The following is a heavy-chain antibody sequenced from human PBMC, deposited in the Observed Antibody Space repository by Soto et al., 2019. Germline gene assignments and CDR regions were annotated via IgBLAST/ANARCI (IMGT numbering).Heavy chain of an antibody. CDR2: TKQDGSEK. CDR3: ARDEDYGDLIYYFDY. V-gene: IGHV3-7*03. CDR1: GFTFSSYW. Sequence: EVHLVESGGGLVQPGGSLRLSCAASGFTFSSYWMSWVRQAPGKGLEWVANTKQDGSEKYYVDSVKGRFTISRDNAKNSLYLQMNSLRAEDTAVYYCARDEDYGDLIYYFDYWGQGTLVTVSS. D-gene: IGHD4-17*01. J-gene: IGHJ4*02.